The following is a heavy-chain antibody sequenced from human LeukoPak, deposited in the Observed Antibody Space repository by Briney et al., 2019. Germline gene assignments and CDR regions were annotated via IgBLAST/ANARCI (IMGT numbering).Heavy chain of an antibody. CDR3: ARVGDYGSGSYFFDY. J-gene: IGHJ4*02. CDR2: TIPIFGTA. Sequence: SVKVSCKASGGTFSSYAISWVRQAPGQGLEWMGGTIPIFGTANYAQKFQGRVTITADESTSTAYMELSSLRSEDTAVYYCARVGDYGSGSYFFDYWGQGTLVTVSS. D-gene: IGHD3-10*01. V-gene: IGHV1-69*13. CDR1: GGTFSSYA.